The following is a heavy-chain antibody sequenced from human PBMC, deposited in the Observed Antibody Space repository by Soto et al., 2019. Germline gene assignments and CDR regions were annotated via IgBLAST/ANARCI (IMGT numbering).Heavy chain of an antibody. CDR3: ASPVRRVSGYDSSGYFGY. Sequence: ASVEGPFKASGYTFTGYHMPWVRQAPGQGLEWMGWINPNSGGTNYAQKFQGRGTMTRDTSISTAYMELSRLRSDDTAVYYCASPVRRVSGYDSSGYFGYWGQGTLVTVSS. J-gene: IGHJ4*02. V-gene: IGHV1-2*02. CDR1: GYTFTGYH. D-gene: IGHD3-22*01. CDR2: INPNSGGT.